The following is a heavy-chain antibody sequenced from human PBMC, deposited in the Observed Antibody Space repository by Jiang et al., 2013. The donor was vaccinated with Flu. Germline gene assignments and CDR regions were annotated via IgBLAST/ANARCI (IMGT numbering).Heavy chain of an antibody. CDR2: IKPDSGDV. CDR3: TRDCGANGADIFDI. D-gene: IGHD2-15*01. V-gene: IGHV1-2*02. Sequence: QSGAEVKKPGSSVKVSCKASGYTFTGLYMHWVRQAPGQGLEWVGWIKPDSGDVHYAQNFQGRVTMTRDTSISTAYMELSGLRSDDTAVYYCTRDCGANGADIFDIWGQGTTVTVSS. CDR1: GYTFTGLY. J-gene: IGHJ3*02.